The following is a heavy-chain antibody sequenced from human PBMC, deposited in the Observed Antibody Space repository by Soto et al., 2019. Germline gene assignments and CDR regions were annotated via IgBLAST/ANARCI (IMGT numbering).Heavy chain of an antibody. CDR3: AGDHYDILTGYSPLYY. CDR1: GYTFTSYG. CDR2: FSAYNGHT. D-gene: IGHD3-9*01. Sequence: QVQLVQSGAEVKKPGASVKVSCKASGYTFTSYGISWLRQAPGQGLEWMGWFSAYNGHTNYAQKLQGRVTMTADTSTSTAYMGLRSLRSDDTAVYYCAGDHYDILTGYSPLYYWGHGTLVTVSS. J-gene: IGHJ4*01. V-gene: IGHV1-18*04.